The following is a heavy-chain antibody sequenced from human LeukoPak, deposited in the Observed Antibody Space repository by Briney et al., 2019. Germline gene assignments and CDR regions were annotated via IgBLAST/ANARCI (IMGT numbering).Heavy chain of an antibody. CDR1: GFTFRSYA. Sequence: PGGSLRLSCAASGFTFRSYAMNWVRQAPGKGLEWVSSFSDSGGGTYYADSVKGRFTISRDNSKKMLYLQMNSLRAEDTAVYYCARPAAGSQNANFDYWGQGTLVTVSS. J-gene: IGHJ4*01. V-gene: IGHV3-23*01. CDR3: ARPAAGSQNANFDY. CDR2: FSDSGGGT. D-gene: IGHD6-19*01.